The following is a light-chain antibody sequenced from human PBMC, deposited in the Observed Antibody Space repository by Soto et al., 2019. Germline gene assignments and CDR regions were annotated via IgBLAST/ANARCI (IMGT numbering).Light chain of an antibody. V-gene: IGLV2-14*03. CDR3: NSYTSSSTLV. CDR2: DVS. CDR1: SSDVGAYNY. J-gene: IGLJ1*01. Sequence: QSVLTQPASVSGSPGQSITISCTGTSSDVGAYNYVSWYQQHPGKAPKLMIYDVSNRPSGVSNRFSGSKSGNTASLTISGLRAEDEADYYCNSYTSSSTLVFGTGTKVTVL.